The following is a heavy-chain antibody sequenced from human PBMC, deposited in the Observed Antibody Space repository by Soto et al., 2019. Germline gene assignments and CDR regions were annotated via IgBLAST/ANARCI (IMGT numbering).Heavy chain of an antibody. V-gene: IGHV2-5*02. CDR1: GFSLNTNAVG. Sequence: QITLKESGPTLVKPTQTLTLTCTFSGFSLNTNAVGVAWIRQPPGKALEWLALLYWDDDKRYSPSLNSRLTITTDTSKNQVVLTMTNMDPEDTATYYCAHRRVRDSSGENFDSWGQGTLVTVSS. D-gene: IGHD6-19*01. J-gene: IGHJ4*02. CDR2: LYWDDDK. CDR3: AHRRVRDSSGENFDS.